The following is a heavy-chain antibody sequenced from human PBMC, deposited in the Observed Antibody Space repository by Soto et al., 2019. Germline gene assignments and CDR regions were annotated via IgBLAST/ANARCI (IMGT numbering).Heavy chain of an antibody. Sequence: ASVKVSCKASGYTFTSYDINWVRQATGQGLEWMGWMNANNGNTNYAQKLQGRVTMTTDTSTSTAYMELRSLRSDDTAVYYCARDLVYGGSPLQGFDPWGQGTLVTVSS. V-gene: IGHV1-18*01. CDR1: GYTFTSYD. CDR2: MNANNGNT. D-gene: IGHD2-15*01. J-gene: IGHJ5*02. CDR3: ARDLVYGGSPLQGFDP.